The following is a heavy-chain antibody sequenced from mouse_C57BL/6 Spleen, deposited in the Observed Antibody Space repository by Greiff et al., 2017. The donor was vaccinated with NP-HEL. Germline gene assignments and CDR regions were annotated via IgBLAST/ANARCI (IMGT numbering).Heavy chain of an antibody. CDR1: GFTFSSYA. V-gene: IGHV5-4*01. J-gene: IGHJ3*01. CDR2: ISDGGSYT. CDR3: GRECEPGGFAY. Sequence: DVMLVESGGGLVKPGGSLKLSCAASGFTFSSYAMSWVRQTPEKRLEWVATISDGGSYTYYPDNVKGRFTISRDNAKNNLYLQMSHLKSEDTAMYYCGRECEPGGFAYWGQGTLVTVSA.